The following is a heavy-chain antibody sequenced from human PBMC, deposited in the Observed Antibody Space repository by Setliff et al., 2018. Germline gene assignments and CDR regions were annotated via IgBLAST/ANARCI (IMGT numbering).Heavy chain of an antibody. CDR2: IYYSGST. CDR1: GGSISSSSYY. CDR3: ATDSSDYDFWSGYSRPFGY. J-gene: IGHJ4*02. Sequence: PLETLSLTCTVSGGSISSSSYYWGWIRQPPGKGLEWIGSIYYSGSTYYNPSLKSRVTISVDTSKNQFSLKLSSVTAADTAVYYCATDSSDYDFWSGYSRPFGYWGQGTLVTVSS. V-gene: IGHV4-39*01. D-gene: IGHD3-3*01.